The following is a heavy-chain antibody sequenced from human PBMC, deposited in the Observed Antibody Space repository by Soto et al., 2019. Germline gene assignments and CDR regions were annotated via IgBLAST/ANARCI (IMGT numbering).Heavy chain of an antibody. D-gene: IGHD3-22*01. J-gene: IGHJ3*02. V-gene: IGHV1-69*13. Sequence: SVKVSCKASGGTFSSYAISWVRQAPGQGPEWMGGIIPIFGTANYAQKFQGRVTITADESTSTAYMELSSLRSEDTAVYYCASGEFGITMIVVVRGEPRTIKRWAFDIWGQGTMVTVSS. CDR3: ASGEFGITMIVVVRGEPRTIKRWAFDI. CDR1: GGTFSSYA. CDR2: IIPIFGTA.